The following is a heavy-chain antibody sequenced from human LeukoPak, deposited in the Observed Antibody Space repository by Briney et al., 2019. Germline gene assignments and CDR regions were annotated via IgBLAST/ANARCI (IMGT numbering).Heavy chain of an antibody. CDR1: GFTFSAYW. V-gene: IGHV3-7*01. J-gene: IGHJ4*02. CDR2: IKPDGSEK. Sequence: PGGSLRLSCAASGFTFSAYWMTWVRQAPGTGLEWVANIKPDGSEKYYVASVRGPFTITRDNAKNSLYLQMNILEVEDTAVYFCASYLYWWSNLGYWGQGTLVAVSS. CDR3: ASYLYWWSNLGY. D-gene: IGHD2-8*02.